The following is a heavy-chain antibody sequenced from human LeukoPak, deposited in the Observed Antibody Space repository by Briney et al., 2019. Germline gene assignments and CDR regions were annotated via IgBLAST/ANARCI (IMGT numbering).Heavy chain of an antibody. CDR2: INPKSGDT. CDR1: GYTFTGYY. D-gene: IGHD3-22*01. V-gene: IGHV1-2*02. Sequence: ASVKVSCKASGYTFTGYYIHWVRQAPGQGLEWMGWINPKSGDTNYAQNFQGRVTMTRGTSISTANMELSRLTSDDTAVYYCARVRETSSGYYPFDYWGQGTLVTVSS. J-gene: IGHJ4*02. CDR3: ARVRETSSGYYPFDY.